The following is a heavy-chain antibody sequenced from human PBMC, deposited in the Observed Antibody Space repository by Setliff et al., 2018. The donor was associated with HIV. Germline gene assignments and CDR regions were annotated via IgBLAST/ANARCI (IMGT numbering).Heavy chain of an antibody. D-gene: IGHD3-3*01. Sequence: ASVKVSCKASGYTFVSDYIHWVRQAPGQGPEWMGIINPSGGSTNYAQKFQGRVTMTRDTSTSTFYMELSSLRFEDTAVYYCARDLGSITIFGVVIQGAFDMWGQGTMVTVSS. CDR2: INPSGGST. CDR1: GYTFVSDY. CDR3: ARDLGSITIFGVVIQGAFDM. V-gene: IGHV1-46*01. J-gene: IGHJ3*02.